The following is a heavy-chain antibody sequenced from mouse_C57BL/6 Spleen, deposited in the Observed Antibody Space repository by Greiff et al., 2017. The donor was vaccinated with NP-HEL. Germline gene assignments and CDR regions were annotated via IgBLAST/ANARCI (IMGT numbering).Heavy chain of an antibody. CDR1: GYSFTSYW. V-gene: IGHV1-64*01. D-gene: IGHD1-1*01. Sequence: QVQLQQPGAELVKPGASVKLSCKASGYSFTSYWMHWVKQRPGQGLEWIGMIHPNSGSTNYNEKFKSKATLTVDKSSITAYMQLSILTSEDSAVYYCARCGYGSSYGYFDVWGTGTTVTVSS. CDR2: IHPNSGST. CDR3: ARCGYGSSYGYFDV. J-gene: IGHJ1*03.